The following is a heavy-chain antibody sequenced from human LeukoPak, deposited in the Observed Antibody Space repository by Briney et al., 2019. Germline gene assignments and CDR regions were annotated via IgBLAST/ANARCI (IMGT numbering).Heavy chain of an antibody. D-gene: IGHD1-1*01. V-gene: IGHV1-18*01. J-gene: IGHJ3*02. CDR3: ARDQLEEGPDAFDI. Sequence: ASVKVSCKASGYTFTSYGISWVRQAPGQGLEWMGWISAYNGNTNYAQKLRGRVTMTTDTSTSTAYMELRSLRSDDTAVYYCARDQLEEGPDAFDIWGQGTMVTVSS. CDR2: ISAYNGNT. CDR1: GYTFTSYG.